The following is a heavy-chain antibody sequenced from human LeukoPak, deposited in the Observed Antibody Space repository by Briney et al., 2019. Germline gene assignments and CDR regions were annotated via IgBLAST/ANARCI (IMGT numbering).Heavy chain of an antibody. CDR2: ISRSSSYI. J-gene: IGHJ3*02. CDR3: ARDPAFDI. CDR1: GFTFSSYS. Sequence: PGGSLRLSCAASGFTFSSYSMNWVRQAPGKGLEWVSSISRSSSYIYYPASVKGRFIISSDNAKNFLYLQINMLSAEDTAVYYCARDPAFDIWGQGTMVTVSS. V-gene: IGHV3-21*01.